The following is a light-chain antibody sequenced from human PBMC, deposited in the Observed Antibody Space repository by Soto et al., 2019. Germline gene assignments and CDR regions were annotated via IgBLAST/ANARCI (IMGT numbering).Light chain of an antibody. CDR1: SSNIGAGFD. J-gene: IGLJ2*01. V-gene: IGLV1-40*01. CDR2: NNH. CDR3: QSYDSSLTAPVV. Sequence: QSVLTQPPSVSGAPGQRVTISCTGSSSNIGAGFDVHWYQQLPGTAPKLLIYNNHNRPSGVPDRFSGSKSGTSASLAITGRQAEDEADYFCQSYDSSLTAPVVFGGGTKLTVL.